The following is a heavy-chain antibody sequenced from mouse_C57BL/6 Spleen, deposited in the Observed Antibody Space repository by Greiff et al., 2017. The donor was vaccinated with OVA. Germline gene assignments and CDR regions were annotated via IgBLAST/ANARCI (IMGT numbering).Heavy chain of an antibody. V-gene: IGHV5-17*01. CDR3: ARARAWFAC. CDR2: ISSGSSTI. J-gene: IGHJ3*01. Sequence: EVKLMESGGGLVKPGGSLKLSCAASGFTFSDYGMHWVRQAPEKGLEWVAYISSGSSTIYYADTVKGRFTISRDNAKNTLFLQMTSLRSEDTAMYYCARARAWFACWGQGTLVTVSA. CDR1: GFTFSDYG.